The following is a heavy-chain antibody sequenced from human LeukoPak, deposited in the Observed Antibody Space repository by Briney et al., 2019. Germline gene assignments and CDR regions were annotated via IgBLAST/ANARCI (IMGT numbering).Heavy chain of an antibody. Sequence: PSETLSLTCAVYGGSFSGYYWSWIRQPAGKGLEWIGRIYISGSTNYNPSLKSRVTMSVDTSKNQFSLKLSSVTAADTAVYYCARGRWEGTQRNWYFDLWGRGTLVTVSS. V-gene: IGHV4-59*10. J-gene: IGHJ2*01. D-gene: IGHD1-26*01. CDR1: GGSFSGYY. CDR3: ARGRWEGTQRNWYFDL. CDR2: IYISGST.